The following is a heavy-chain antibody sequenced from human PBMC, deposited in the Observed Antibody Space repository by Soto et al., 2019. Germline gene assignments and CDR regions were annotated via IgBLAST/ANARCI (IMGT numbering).Heavy chain of an antibody. D-gene: IGHD4-17*01. V-gene: IGHV1-69*02. J-gene: IGHJ4*02. CDR3: ARAAPDDYGEPYYFDY. Sequence: GASVKVSCKASGGTFSSYTISWVRQAPGQGLEWMGRIIPILGIANYAQKFQGRVTITADKSTSTAYMELSSLRSEDTALYYCARAAPDDYGEPYYFDYWGQGTLVTVSS. CDR2: IIPILGIA. CDR1: GGTFSSYT.